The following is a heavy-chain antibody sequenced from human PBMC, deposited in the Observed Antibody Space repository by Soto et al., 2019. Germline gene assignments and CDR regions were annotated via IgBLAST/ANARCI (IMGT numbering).Heavy chain of an antibody. D-gene: IGHD5-12*01. CDR1: GFTFSSYG. CDR2: ISYDGSNK. Sequence: GWLRRPCSASGFTFSSYGMHWVRQAPGKGLEWVAVISYDGSNKYYADSVKGRFTISRDNSNKTLYVQMTSLRAEDTAVYYCARGLHSLFDYWGQGTLVTVYS. V-gene: IGHV3-30*03. J-gene: IGHJ4*02. CDR3: ARGLHSLFDY.